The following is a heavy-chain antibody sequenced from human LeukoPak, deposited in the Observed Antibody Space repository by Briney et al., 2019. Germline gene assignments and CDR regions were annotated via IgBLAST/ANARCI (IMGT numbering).Heavy chain of an antibody. Sequence: ASVKVSCKASGYTFTSYYMHWVRQAPGQGLEWMGIINPSGGSTNYAQKFQGRVTMTRDMSTSTIYMELSSLRSEETAVYYCARDLAETDALDIWGQGTMVTVSS. CDR2: INPSGGST. V-gene: IGHV1-46*01. CDR1: GYTFTSYY. J-gene: IGHJ3*02. CDR3: ARDLAETDALDI.